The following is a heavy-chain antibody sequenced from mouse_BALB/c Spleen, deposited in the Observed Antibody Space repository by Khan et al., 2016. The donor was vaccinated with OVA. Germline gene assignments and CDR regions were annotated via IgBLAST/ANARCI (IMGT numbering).Heavy chain of an antibody. CDR1: GYTFTGYT. Sequence: QVELLQSGAELVKPGASVKLSCKASGYTFTGYTMHWVKQRPGQGLEWIGYINPSSGYTKYNQKFKDKAPLTAAKSSSTAYMQLNSRASEDSAVDYCARKSTKASFWGQGTTLTVSS. V-gene: IGHV1-4*01. D-gene: IGHD3-1*01. CDR3: ARKSTKASF. CDR2: INPSSGYT. J-gene: IGHJ2*01.